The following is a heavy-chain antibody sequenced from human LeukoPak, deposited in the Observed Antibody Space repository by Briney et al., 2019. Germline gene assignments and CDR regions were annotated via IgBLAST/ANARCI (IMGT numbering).Heavy chain of an antibody. CDR3: AKDADGDGDYLLHY. V-gene: IGHV3-23*01. CDR2: ISRSGDST. Sequence: GGSLRLSCAASGFNFNFYVMNWVRQAQGKRLEWVAAISRSGDSTFYADSVKGRFTISRDNSKNSVFLQMNSLGDEDTAVYYCAKDADGDGDYLLHYWGQGTLVTVSS. J-gene: IGHJ4*02. D-gene: IGHD4-17*01. CDR1: GFNFNFYV.